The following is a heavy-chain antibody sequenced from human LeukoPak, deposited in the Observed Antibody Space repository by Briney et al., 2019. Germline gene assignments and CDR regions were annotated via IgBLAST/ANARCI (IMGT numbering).Heavy chain of an antibody. CDR3: ARDRHTAMVYYYYYVDV. J-gene: IGHJ6*03. V-gene: IGHV3-21*04. Sequence: PGGSLRLSCAGSGFTFSNYSINWVRQAPGKGLEWVSSISPSSHYIYYADSVRGRFTISGDNARNSLYLQMNSLRDEDTAVYYCARDRHTAMVYYYYYVDVWGTGTTVTVSS. CDR1: GFTFSNYS. D-gene: IGHD5-18*01. CDR2: ISPSSHYI.